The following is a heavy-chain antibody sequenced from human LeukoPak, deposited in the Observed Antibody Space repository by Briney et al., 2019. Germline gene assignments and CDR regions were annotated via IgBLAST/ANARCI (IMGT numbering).Heavy chain of an antibody. J-gene: IGHJ5*02. D-gene: IGHD6-6*01. V-gene: IGHV4-30-4*01. CDR2: IFYLGST. CDR1: GGSISSGNFY. CDR3: ARKYPDHWFDP. Sequence: SETLSLTCTVSGGSISSGNFYWSWIRQPPGKGLEWIGYIFYLGSTYYNLSLKSRVTMSVDTSKNQFSLILRSVTAADTAVYYCARKYPDHWFDPWGQGTLVAVSS.